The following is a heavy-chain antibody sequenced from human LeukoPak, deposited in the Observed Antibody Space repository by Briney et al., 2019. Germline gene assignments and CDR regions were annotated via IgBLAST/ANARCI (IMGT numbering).Heavy chain of an antibody. V-gene: IGHV3-30-3*01. D-gene: IGHD1-26*01. CDR1: GFTFSSYA. J-gene: IGHJ3*02. Sequence: GGSLRLSCAASGFTFSSYAMHWVRQAPGKGLEWVAVISYDGSNKYYADSVKGRFTISRDNSKNTLCLQMNSLRAEDTAVYYCARVRGVGATFGAFDIWGQGTMVTVSS. CDR2: ISYDGSNK. CDR3: ARVRGVGATFGAFDI.